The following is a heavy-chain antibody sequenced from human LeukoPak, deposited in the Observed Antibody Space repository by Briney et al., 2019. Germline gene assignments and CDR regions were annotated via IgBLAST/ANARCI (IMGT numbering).Heavy chain of an antibody. CDR2: IYYSGST. D-gene: IGHD2-2*01. J-gene: IGHJ6*02. CDR3: ARDCSSTSSNGMDV. V-gene: IGHV4-59*01. Sequence: SETLSLTCTASGGSTSSYYWSCIRQPPGKELEWIGYIYYSGSTNYNPSLKSRVTISVDTSKNQFSLKLSSVTAADTAVYYCARDCSSTSSNGMDVWGQGTTVTVSS. CDR1: GGSTSSYY.